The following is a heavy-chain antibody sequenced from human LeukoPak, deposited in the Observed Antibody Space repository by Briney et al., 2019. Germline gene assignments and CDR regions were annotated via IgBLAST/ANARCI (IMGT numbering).Heavy chain of an antibody. V-gene: IGHV4-59*01. Sequence: PSETLSLTCTVSGGSTSGYNWCWIRQPPGKGLECIGFIYYSGSANYNPSLRSRVTISVDTSKNQSSLKLTSVTAAVTAVYYCARTGVVATSYFFDYWGHGTLVTVSS. CDR1: GGSTSGYN. CDR2: IYYSGSA. CDR3: ARTGVVATSYFFDY. D-gene: IGHD5-12*01. J-gene: IGHJ4*01.